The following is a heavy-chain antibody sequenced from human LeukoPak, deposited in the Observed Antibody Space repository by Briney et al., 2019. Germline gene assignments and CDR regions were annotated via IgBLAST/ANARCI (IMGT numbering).Heavy chain of an antibody. D-gene: IGHD4-17*01. CDR3: AKLGHGDYFVFAY. Sequence: PGGSLRLSCAASGFAFSSYAMSWVRQAPGKGLEWVSAISGSGGSTYYADSVKGRFTISRDNSKNTLYLQMNSLRAEDTAVYYCAKLGHGDYFVFAYWGQGTLVTVSS. CDR2: ISGSGGST. CDR1: GFAFSSYA. V-gene: IGHV3-23*01. J-gene: IGHJ4*02.